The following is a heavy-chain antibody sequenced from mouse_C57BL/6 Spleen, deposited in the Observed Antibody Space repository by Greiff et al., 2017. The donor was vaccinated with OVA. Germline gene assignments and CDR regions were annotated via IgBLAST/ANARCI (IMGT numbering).Heavy chain of an antibody. J-gene: IGHJ4*01. Sequence: EVQVVESGAGLVKPGGSLKLSCAASGFTFSSYAMSWVRQTPEKRLEWVAYISSGGDYIYYADTVKGRFTISRDNARNTLYLQMSSLKSEDTAMYYCTRHPYGSSYDYAMDYWGQGTSVTVSS. V-gene: IGHV5-9-1*02. D-gene: IGHD1-1*01. CDR1: GFTFSSYA. CDR3: TRHPYGSSYDYAMDY. CDR2: ISSGGDYI.